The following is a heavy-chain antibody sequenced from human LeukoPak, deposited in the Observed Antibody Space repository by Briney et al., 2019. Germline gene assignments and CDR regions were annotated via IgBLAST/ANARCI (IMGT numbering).Heavy chain of an antibody. CDR2: IRNDGSNK. Sequence: GGSLRLSCAASGFTFSDYYMSWIRQAPGKGLQWVVFIRNDGSNKYYADSVKGRFTISRDNSKNTLYLQMNSLRAEDTAVYYCAKLLSNSGRFLYWGQGTLVTVSS. J-gene: IGHJ4*02. CDR3: AKLLSNSGRFLY. V-gene: IGHV3-30*02. D-gene: IGHD4-23*01. CDR1: GFTFSDYY.